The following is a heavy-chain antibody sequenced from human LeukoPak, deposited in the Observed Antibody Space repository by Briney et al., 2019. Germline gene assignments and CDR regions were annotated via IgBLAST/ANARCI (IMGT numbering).Heavy chain of an antibody. Sequence: SETLSLTCTVSGGSISSGGYYWSWIRQHPGKGLEWIGYIYYSGSTYYNPSLKSRVTISVDTSKNQFSLKLSSVTAADTAVYYCARDSPTVARGVDWGQGTLVTVSS. D-gene: IGHD4-23*01. J-gene: IGHJ4*02. V-gene: IGHV4-31*03. CDR3: ARDSPTVARGVD. CDR2: IYYSGST. CDR1: GGSISSGGYY.